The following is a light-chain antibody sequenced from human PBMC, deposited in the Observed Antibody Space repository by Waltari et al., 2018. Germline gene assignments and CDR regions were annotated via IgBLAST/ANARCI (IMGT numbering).Light chain of an antibody. Sequence: QSPLTQPASVSGSPGQSITLSCTGAFSDVGAYDYVSSYQQLPGIAPKLLSYDVTQRPSGVSDRHSGSKSGNTASLTISGLQPEAEADYYCSSYTTRGTWVFGGGTKLTVL. CDR2: DVT. J-gene: IGLJ3*02. CDR1: FSDVGAYDY. CDR3: SSYTTRGTWV. V-gene: IGLV2-14*03.